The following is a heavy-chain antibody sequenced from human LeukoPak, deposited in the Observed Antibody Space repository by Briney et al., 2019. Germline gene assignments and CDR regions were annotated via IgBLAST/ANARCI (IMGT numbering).Heavy chain of an antibody. Sequence: GGALRLSCAASGFTFSVAAMTWVRPAPWKGLEWVSLICASGESTYYADSVKGRFTISRDNSKNTLSLQMNSLRVEDTAMYFCAKDIQLSTWGLGTMVTVSS. CDR1: GFTFSVAA. CDR2: ICASGEST. CDR3: AKDIQLST. D-gene: IGHD5-24*01. J-gene: IGHJ3*01. V-gene: IGHV3-23*01.